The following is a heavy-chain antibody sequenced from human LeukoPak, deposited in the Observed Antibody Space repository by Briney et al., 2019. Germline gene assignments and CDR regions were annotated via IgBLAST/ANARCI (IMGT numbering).Heavy chain of an antibody. CDR3: TRVRFYYYDSNDAFDI. V-gene: IGHV4-59*01. Sequence: SETLSLTCTVSGGSISSYYWSWIRQPPGKGLEWIGYIYYSGSTNYNPSLKSRVTISVDTSKNQFSLKLSSVTAAGTAVYYCTRVRFYYYDSNDAFDIWGQGTMVTVSS. CDR2: IYYSGST. J-gene: IGHJ3*02. D-gene: IGHD3-22*01. CDR1: GGSISSYY.